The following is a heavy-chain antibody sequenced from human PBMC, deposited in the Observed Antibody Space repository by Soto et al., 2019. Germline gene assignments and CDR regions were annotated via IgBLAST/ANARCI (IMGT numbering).Heavy chain of an antibody. CDR3: ARDRSTYGGGGTGEVKENWFDP. J-gene: IGHJ5*02. D-gene: IGHD2-8*01. Sequence: SETLSLTCTVSGGSISHYYWSWIRQSPGKGLEWIGYAYYSGSTDFNPSLKSRVTMSVDTSKNQVSLKLNSVTTADTAVYYCARDRSTYGGGGTGEVKENWFDPWGPGTLVTVS. CDR2: AYYSGST. CDR1: GGSISHYY. V-gene: IGHV4-59*01.